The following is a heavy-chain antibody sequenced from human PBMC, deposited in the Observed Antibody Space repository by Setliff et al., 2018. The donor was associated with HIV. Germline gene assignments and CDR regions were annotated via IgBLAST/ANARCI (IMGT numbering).Heavy chain of an antibody. CDR3: ARHVEYIVRVVITHYYNYYMDV. CDR1: GGSISSSSYY. D-gene: IGHD3-10*01. J-gene: IGHJ6*03. V-gene: IGHV4-39*01. CDR2: IYYSGTT. Sequence: SETLSLTCTVSGGSISSSSYYWGWIRQPPGKGLEWIGSIYYSGTTQYNPSLTGRVTMSLDKSKNQFSLKLSSVTAADTSVFHCARHVEYIVRVVITHYYNYYMDVWGKGTTVTVSS.